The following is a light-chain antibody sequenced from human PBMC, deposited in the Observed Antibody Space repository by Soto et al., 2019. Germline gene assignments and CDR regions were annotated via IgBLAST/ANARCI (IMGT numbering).Light chain of an antibody. V-gene: IGLV1-44*01. Sequence: QSVLTQPPSASGTPGQRVTISCSGSSSKIGSNTVNWYQQLPGTAPKLLIYSNNQRPSEVPDRFSGSKSGTSASLAIIGLQSEDEADYYCAAWDDSLNGYVFGTGTKVTVL. CDR2: SNN. J-gene: IGLJ1*01. CDR1: SSKIGSNT. CDR3: AAWDDSLNGYV.